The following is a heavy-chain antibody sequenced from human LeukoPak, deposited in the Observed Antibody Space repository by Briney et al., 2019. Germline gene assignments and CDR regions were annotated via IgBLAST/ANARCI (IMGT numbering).Heavy chain of an antibody. V-gene: IGHV3-33*01. CDR1: GFTFSSYG. Sequence: PGGSLRLSCAASGFTFSSYGMHWVRQAPGKGLEWVAVIWYDGSNKYYADSVKGRFTISRDNSKNTLYLQMNSLRAEDTAVYYCARETGSGWYFDYCGQRTLVTASS. J-gene: IGHJ4*02. CDR3: ARETGSGWYFDY. CDR2: IWYDGSNK. D-gene: IGHD6-19*01.